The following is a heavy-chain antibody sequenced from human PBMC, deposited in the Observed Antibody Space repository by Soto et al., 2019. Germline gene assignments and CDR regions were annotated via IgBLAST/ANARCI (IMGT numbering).Heavy chain of an antibody. D-gene: IGHD6-13*01. Sequence: GGSLRLSCAASGFTFSSYGMHWVRQAPGKGLEWVAVISYDGSNKYYADSVKGRFTISRDNSKNTLYLQMNSLRAEDTAVYYCAKSSEGSSSWYVFDYWGQGTLVTVSS. J-gene: IGHJ4*02. CDR1: GFTFSSYG. CDR2: ISYDGSNK. V-gene: IGHV3-30*18. CDR3: AKSSEGSSSWYVFDY.